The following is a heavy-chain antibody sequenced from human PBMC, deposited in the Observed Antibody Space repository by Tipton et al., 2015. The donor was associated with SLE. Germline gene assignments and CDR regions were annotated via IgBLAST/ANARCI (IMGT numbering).Heavy chain of an antibody. V-gene: IGHV4-34*01. CDR3: ARGRHIVVVIPVGRDYGLYV. Sequence: TLSLTCAVNGGSFSGYYWNWIRQTPGKGLEWIGEVHHSGSTNCNPTLKSRVTISVDTSNYQVSLNRSSVTAADTAVYYCARGRHIVVVIPVGRDYGLYVWGQGTTFTVSS. D-gene: IGHD2-21*01. CDR1: GGSFSGYY. J-gene: IGHJ6*02. CDR2: VHHSGST.